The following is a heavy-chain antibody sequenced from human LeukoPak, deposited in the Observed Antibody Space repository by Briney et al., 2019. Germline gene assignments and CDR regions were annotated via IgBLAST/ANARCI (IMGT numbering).Heavy chain of an antibody. V-gene: IGHV3-7*01. J-gene: IGHJ6*03. CDR1: GLSVSGYW. Sequence: PGGSLRLSYAASGLSVSGYWLTWVRQASGKGLEWVANIKQDGSEKNYVDSVKGRFTISRDNADNSLYLEMTNLRVEDTAVYFCASRYCTGVNCFAASYMCMDVWGKGTTVTVSS. CDR3: ASRYCTGVNCFAASYMCMDV. CDR2: IKQDGSEK. D-gene: IGHD2-8*02.